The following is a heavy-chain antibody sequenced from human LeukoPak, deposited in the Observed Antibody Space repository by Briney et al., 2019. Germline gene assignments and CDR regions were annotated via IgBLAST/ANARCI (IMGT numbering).Heavy chain of an antibody. D-gene: IGHD6-19*01. CDR1: GGTFSSYY. CDR2: IYYSGST. J-gene: IGHJ3*02. Sequence: PETLSLTCTVSGGTFSSYYWSWLRQPPGKGLEWVGYIYYSGSTNYNPSLKSRVTISVDTSKNQFSLKLSSVTAADTAVYYCARGIAVAGDDAFDIWGQGTMVTVSS. CDR3: ARGIAVAGDDAFDI. V-gene: IGHV4-59*01.